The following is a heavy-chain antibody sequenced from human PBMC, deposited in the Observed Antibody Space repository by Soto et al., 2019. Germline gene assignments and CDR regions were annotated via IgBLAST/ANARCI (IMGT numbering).Heavy chain of an antibody. CDR1: GGTFSSYA. CDR3: ARVGDSSSSYYYYYGMDV. D-gene: IGHD6-6*01. Sequence: QVQLVQSGAEVKKPGSSVKVSCKASGGTFSSYAISWVRQAPGQGLEWMGGIIPIFGTANYAQKFQGRVTITADEATSTAYMELSSLRSEDTAVYYCARVGDSSSSYYYYYGMDVWGQGTTVTVS. V-gene: IGHV1-69*01. CDR2: IIPIFGTA. J-gene: IGHJ6*02.